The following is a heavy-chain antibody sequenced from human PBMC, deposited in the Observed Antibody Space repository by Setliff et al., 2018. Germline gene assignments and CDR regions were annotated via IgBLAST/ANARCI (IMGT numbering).Heavy chain of an antibody. CDR3: AKGGNITRETYYYYGMDV. CDR2: MDPNSGNT. J-gene: IGHJ6*02. V-gene: IGHV1-8*02. Sequence: GASVKVSCKASGYTFMSYDINWVRQATGQGLEWVGWMDPNSGNTYYAQKFQGRVAITTDTSTSTAYMELRSLRSDDTAVYYCAKGGNITRETYYYYGMDVWGQGTTVTVSS. CDR1: GYTFMSYD. D-gene: IGHD1-20*01.